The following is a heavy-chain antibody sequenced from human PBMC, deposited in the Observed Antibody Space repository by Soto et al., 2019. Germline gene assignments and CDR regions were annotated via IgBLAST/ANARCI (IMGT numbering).Heavy chain of an antibody. CDR1: GGSISSSSYY. V-gene: IGHV4-39*01. Sequence: QLQLQESGPGLVKPSETLSLTCTVSGGSISSSSYYWGWIRQPPGKGLEWIGSIYYSGCTYYNPSLKSRVTISVDTSKNQFSLKLSSVTAADTAVYYCARHIYGSGSWIDYWGQGTLVTVSS. J-gene: IGHJ4*02. CDR2: IYYSGCT. CDR3: ARHIYGSGSWIDY. D-gene: IGHD3-10*01.